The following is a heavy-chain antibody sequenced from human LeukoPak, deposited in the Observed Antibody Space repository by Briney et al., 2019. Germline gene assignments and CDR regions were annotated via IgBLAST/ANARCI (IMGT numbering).Heavy chain of an antibody. J-gene: IGHJ2*01. V-gene: IGHV4-39*01. CDR1: GGSISSSSYY. D-gene: IGHD3-3*01. CDR2: MYYSGST. Sequence: PSETLSLTCTVSGGSISSSSYYWGWIRQPPGKGLEWIGSMYYSGSTYYNPSLKSRVTISVDTSKNQFSLKLSSVTVADTAVYYCARHQGVVDLWGRGSLVTVSS. CDR3: ARHQGVVDL.